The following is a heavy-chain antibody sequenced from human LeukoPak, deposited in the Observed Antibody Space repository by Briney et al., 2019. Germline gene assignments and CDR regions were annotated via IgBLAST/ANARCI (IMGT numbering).Heavy chain of an antibody. V-gene: IGHV4-30-4*01. CDR1: GGSISSGDYY. D-gene: IGHD5-24*01. J-gene: IGHJ5*02. CDR2: IYYSGST. CDR3: AREMATTRRFDP. Sequence: PSETLSLTCTVSGGSISSGDYYWSWIRQPPGKGLEWIGYIYYSGSTYYNPSLKSRVTISVDTSKNQFSLKLSSVTAADTAVYYCAREMATTRRFDPWGQGALVTVSS.